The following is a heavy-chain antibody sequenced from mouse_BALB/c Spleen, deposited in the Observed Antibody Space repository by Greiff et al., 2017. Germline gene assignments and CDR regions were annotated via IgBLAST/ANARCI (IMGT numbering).Heavy chain of an antibody. J-gene: IGHJ4*01. Sequence: EVKLMESGGGLVKPGGSLKLSCAASGFTFSSYAMSWVRQSPEKRLEWVAEISSGGSYTYYPDTVTGRFTISRDNAKNTLYLEMSSLRSEDTAMYYCARDHYYGSSYYAMDYWGQGTSVTVSA. CDR3: ARDHYYGSSYYAMDY. V-gene: IGHV5-9-4*01. CDR2: ISSGGSYT. D-gene: IGHD1-1*01. CDR1: GFTFSSYA.